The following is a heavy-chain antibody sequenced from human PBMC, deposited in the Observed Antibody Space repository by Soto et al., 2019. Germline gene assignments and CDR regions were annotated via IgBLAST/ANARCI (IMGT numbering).Heavy chain of an antibody. CDR3: ARGRTIVSPGN. J-gene: IGHJ4*02. Sequence: QVQLVQSGAEVKKPGASVKVSCKAPVYTFTCSQIHWVRQAPGQGLEWMGWINPNSGGTNYAQKFQGRVTMTRDTSITTAYMELNGLTSDDTAVYYCARGRTIVSPGNWGQGTLVSVSS. CDR2: INPNSGGT. CDR1: VYTFTCSQ. D-gene: IGHD2-21*01. V-gene: IGHV1-2*02.